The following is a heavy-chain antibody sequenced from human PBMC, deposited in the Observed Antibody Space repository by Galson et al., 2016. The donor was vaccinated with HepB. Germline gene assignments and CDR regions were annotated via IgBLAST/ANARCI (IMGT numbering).Heavy chain of an antibody. J-gene: IGHJ6*02. D-gene: IGHD1-26*01. CDR1: GFIFSTYD. CDR2: IGTVGDT. Sequence: SLRLSCAASGFIFSTYDMHWVRQPTAKGLEWVSAIGTVGDTHYPDSVKGRFTISRENAKTSLYLQMNSLRAGDTAVYYCVRGKALWELPPYYGMNVWGQGTTVIVSS. CDR3: VRGKALWELPPYYGMNV. V-gene: IGHV3-13*04.